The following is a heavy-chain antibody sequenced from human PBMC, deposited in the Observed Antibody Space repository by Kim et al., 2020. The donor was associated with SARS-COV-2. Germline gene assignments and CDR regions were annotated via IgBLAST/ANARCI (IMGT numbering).Heavy chain of an antibody. Sequence: GGSLRLSCAASGFTFSSYAMSWVRQAPGKGLEWVSAISGSGGSTYYADSVKGRFTISRDNSKNTLYLQMNSLRAEDTAVYYCAKGGYYDFWSGSANHWYFDLWGRGTLVTVSS. D-gene: IGHD3-3*01. CDR1: GFTFSSYA. J-gene: IGHJ2*01. CDR3: AKGGYYDFWSGSANHWYFDL. CDR2: ISGSGGST. V-gene: IGHV3-23*01.